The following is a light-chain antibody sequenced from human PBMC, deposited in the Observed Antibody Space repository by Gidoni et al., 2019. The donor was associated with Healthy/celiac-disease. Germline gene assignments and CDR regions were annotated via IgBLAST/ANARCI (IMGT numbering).Light chain of an antibody. V-gene: IGLV2-11*01. CDR1: NSDVGNYNY. CDR3: CSYAGSYTFV. Sequence: QSALTQPRSVSGSPGQSVTISCTGTNSDVGNYNYVSWYQHHPGKAPNLNIFDVTKWPSGVPDRFFGSKSGNTASLTISGLQAEDEGDYYCCSYAGSYTFVFGGGTKLTV. CDR2: DVT. J-gene: IGLJ2*01.